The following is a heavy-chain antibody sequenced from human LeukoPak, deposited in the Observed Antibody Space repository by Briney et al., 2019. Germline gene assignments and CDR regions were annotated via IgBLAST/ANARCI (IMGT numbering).Heavy chain of an antibody. V-gene: IGHV1-46*01. J-gene: IGHJ3*02. CDR1: GYTFTSYY. CDR2: INPSGGST. CDR3: ARPLAPVMLNAFDI. Sequence: ASVKVSCKASGYTFTSYYIHWVRQAPGQGLEWMGIINPSGGSTDYAQKFQGRVTVTRDTSTSTVYMELSSLRSEDTAIYYCARPLAPVMLNAFDIWGQGTMVTVSS. D-gene: IGHD2-8*01.